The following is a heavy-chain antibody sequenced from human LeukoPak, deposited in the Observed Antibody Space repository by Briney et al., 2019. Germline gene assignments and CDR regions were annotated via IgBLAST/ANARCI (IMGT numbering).Heavy chain of an antibody. V-gene: IGHV1-2*06. CDR1: GYPFTGYY. Sequence: ASVKVSCKASGYPFTGYYLHWIRQAPGQGLEYMGRINPNNGGTSYAQKFQGRVTMTRDTSIITAYMELTRLRSEDTAVYYCAMPYYYDSSGYYGYWGQGTLVTVSS. J-gene: IGHJ4*02. CDR3: AMPYYYDSSGYYGY. CDR2: INPNNGGT. D-gene: IGHD3-22*01.